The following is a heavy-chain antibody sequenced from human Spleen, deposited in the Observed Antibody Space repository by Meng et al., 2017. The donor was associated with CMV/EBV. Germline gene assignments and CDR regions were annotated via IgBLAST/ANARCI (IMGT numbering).Heavy chain of an antibody. V-gene: IGHV1-2*02. D-gene: IGHD1-26*01. CDR1: GYTFTGYY. J-gene: IGHJ4*02. CDR3: ARGSGSYPGGRFHY. CDR2: INPNSGVT. Sequence: ASGYTFTGYYMHWVRQAPGQGLEWMGWINPNSGVTSYAQKFQGRVTMTRDTSIKTAYMELSRLRSDDTAVYYCARGSGSYPGGRFHYWGQGSLVTVSS.